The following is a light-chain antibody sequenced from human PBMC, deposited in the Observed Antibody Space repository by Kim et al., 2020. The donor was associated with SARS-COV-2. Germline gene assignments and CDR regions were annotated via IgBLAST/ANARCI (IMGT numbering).Light chain of an antibody. CDR2: QNR. CDR3: QAWDSSTVV. Sequence: SVSPGQTASITCSGDKLGDKYLSWFQQKSGQSPVLVIYQNRKRPSGIPERFSGSNSGNTATLTIRGTQAMDEAEYFCQAWDSSTVVFGGGIKLTVL. V-gene: IGLV3-1*01. CDR1: KLGDKY. J-gene: IGLJ2*01.